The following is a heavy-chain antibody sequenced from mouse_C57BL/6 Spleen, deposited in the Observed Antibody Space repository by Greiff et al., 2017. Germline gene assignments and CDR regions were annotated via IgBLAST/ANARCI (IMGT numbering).Heavy chain of an antibody. V-gene: IGHV1-76*01. CDR2: IYPGSGNT. D-gene: IGHD1-1*01. CDR1: GYTFTDYY. J-gene: IGHJ1*03. Sequence: QVQLKQSGAELVRPGASVKLSCKASGYTFTDYYINWVKQRPGQGLEWIARIYPGSGNTYYTEKFKGKATLTAEKSSSTAYMQLSSLTSEDSAVYFCARSNYGSSYDGYFDVWGTGTTVTVSS. CDR3: ARSNYGSSYDGYFDV.